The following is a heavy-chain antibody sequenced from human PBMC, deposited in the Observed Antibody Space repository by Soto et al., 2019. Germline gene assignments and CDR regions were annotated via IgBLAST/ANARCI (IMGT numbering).Heavy chain of an antibody. CDR3: ATRPSDINYFAVFDY. CDR2: IKGDGSQI. V-gene: IGHV3-7*03. CDR1: GFTFSSRW. J-gene: IGHJ4*01. D-gene: IGHD4-4*01. Sequence: GGSLRLSCAGSGFTFSSRWMTWVRQAPGEGLEWVARIKGDGSQIDYVDSVKGRFTISRDNAENSLYLQMNNLRVEDTAVYYCATRPSDINYFAVFDYWGHGTPVTAPQ.